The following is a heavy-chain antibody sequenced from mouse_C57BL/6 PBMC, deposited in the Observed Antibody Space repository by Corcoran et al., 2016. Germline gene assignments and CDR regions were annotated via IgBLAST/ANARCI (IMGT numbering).Heavy chain of an antibody. CDR3: AITGTAY. J-gene: IGHJ3*01. V-gene: IGHV1-26*01. Sequence: EVQLQQSGPELVKPGASVKISCKASGYTFTDYYMNWVKQSHGKSLEWIGDINPNNGGTSYNQKFKGKATLTVDKSSSTAYMELRSLTSEDSAVYYCAITGTAYWGQGTLVTVSA. CDR2: INPNNGGT. CDR1: GYTFTDYY. D-gene: IGHD4-1*01.